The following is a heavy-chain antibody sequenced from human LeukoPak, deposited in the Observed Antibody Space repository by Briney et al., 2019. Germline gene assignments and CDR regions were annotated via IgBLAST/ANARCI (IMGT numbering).Heavy chain of an antibody. CDR3: ARGGSKWELLLRNYNYGMDV. V-gene: IGHV4-31*03. CDR1: GGSISSGGYY. CDR2: IYYSGST. J-gene: IGHJ6*02. Sequence: SETLSLTCTVSGGSISSGGYYWSWIRQHPGKGLEWIGYIYYSGSTYYNPSLKSRVTISVDTSKNQFSLKLSSVTAADTAVYYCARGGSKWELLLRNYNYGMDVWGQGTTVTVSS. D-gene: IGHD1-26*01.